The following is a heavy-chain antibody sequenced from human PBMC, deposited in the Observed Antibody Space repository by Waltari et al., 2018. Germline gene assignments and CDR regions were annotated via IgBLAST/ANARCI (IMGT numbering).Heavy chain of an antibody. J-gene: IGHJ4*02. CDR3: AKDAFGNTYVDH. CDR2: IWFDGGQT. V-gene: IGHV3-30*02. D-gene: IGHD3-10*01. CDR1: GLRLGDYG. Sequence: QAQLVESGGGVVQPGLSLRLSCTGAGLRLGDYGMHWVRQAPGKGLEWVALIWFDGGQTYYADSVRGRFTISRDNSKNTLYLDMNSLKLNDTAIYYCAKDAFGNTYVDHWGQGTLVTVAS.